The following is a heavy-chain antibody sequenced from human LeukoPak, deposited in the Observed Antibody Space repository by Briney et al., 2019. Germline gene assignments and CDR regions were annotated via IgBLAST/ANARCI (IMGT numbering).Heavy chain of an antibody. CDR1: GVSISSYY. D-gene: IGHD3-3*01. CDR2: IHTSGST. J-gene: IGHJ4*02. Sequence: SETLSLTCTVSGVSISSYYWSWIRQPAGKGLEWIGRIHTSGSTNYNPSLKSRVTMSVDTSKNQFSLKLSSVTAADTAVYYCARSHLTKYVAPVNYGGQGALVTVSS. CDR3: ARSHLTKYVAPVNY. V-gene: IGHV4-4*07.